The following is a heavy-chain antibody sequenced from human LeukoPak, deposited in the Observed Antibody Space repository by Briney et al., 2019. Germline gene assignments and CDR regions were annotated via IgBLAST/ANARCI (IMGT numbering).Heavy chain of an antibody. D-gene: IGHD1-1*01. CDR3: ARSTNCDY. CDR1: GGSISSSSYY. J-gene: IGHJ4*02. V-gene: IGHV4-61*02. Sequence: SQTLSFTCTVSGGSISSSSYYWSWIRQPAGKGLEWIGRIYTSGSTNYNPSLKSRVTISVDTSKNQFSLKLSSVTAADTAVYYCARSTNCDYWGQGTLVTVSS. CDR2: IYTSGST.